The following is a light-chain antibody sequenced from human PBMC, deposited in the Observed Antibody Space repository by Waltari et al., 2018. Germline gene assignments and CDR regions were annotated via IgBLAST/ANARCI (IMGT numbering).Light chain of an antibody. J-gene: IGKJ2*01. Sequence: IQMTQSPSSLSASVGDRVTITCRASQSISTSLNWYQQIPGKAPKLLIYVASTLQSGVPSRFSGSGSGTDFSLTISSLQPDDFATYYCQQYNSYTFGQGTKLEIK. CDR1: QSISTS. CDR2: VAS. V-gene: IGKV1-39*01. CDR3: QQYNSYT.